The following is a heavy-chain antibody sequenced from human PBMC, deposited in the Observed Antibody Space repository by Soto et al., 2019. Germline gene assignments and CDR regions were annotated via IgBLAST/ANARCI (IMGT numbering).Heavy chain of an antibody. CDR3: ARLRIAKNNYKWLDH. D-gene: IGHD2-21*01. Sequence: NPSETLSLTCSVSGASLNSLNYYWSWIRQVPGKGLEWIGHIYVTGAVDYNPSLRDRITISQDTSERQFSLNLRLVTAADTAVYYCARLRIAKNNYKWLDHWGQGTLVTVSS. V-gene: IGHV4-31*03. CDR2: IYVTGAV. CDR1: GASLNSLNYY. J-gene: IGHJ5*02.